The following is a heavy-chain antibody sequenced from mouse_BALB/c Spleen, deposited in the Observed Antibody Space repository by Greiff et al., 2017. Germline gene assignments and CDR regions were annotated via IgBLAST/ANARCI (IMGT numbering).Heavy chain of an antibody. D-gene: IGHD1-1*01. Sequence: DVHLVESGGGLVQPGGSRKLSCAASGFTFSSFGMHWVRQAPEKGLEWVAYISSGSSTIYYADTVKGRFTISRDNPKNTLFLQMTSLRSEDTAMYYCARGGTVVAVDYFDYWGQGTTLTVSS. CDR3: ARGGTVVAVDYFDY. CDR2: ISSGSSTI. V-gene: IGHV5-17*02. J-gene: IGHJ2*01. CDR1: GFTFSSFG.